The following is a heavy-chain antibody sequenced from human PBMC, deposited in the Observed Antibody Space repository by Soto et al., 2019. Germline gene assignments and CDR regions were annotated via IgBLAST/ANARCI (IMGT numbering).Heavy chain of an antibody. Sequence: RASVKVSCKASGGTFSSYTISWVRQAPGQGLEWMGRIIPILGIANYAQKFQGRVTITADKSTSTAYMELSSLRSEDTAVYYCARVPRNYDKGYYYGMDVWGQGTTVTVSS. V-gene: IGHV1-69*02. J-gene: IGHJ6*02. CDR3: ARVPRNYDKGYYYGMDV. D-gene: IGHD3-9*01. CDR1: GGTFSSYT. CDR2: IIPILGIA.